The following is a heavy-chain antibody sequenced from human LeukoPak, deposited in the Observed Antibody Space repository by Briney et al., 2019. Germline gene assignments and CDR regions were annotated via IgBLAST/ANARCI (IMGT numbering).Heavy chain of an antibody. CDR1: GFTFGSYA. J-gene: IGHJ4*02. CDR2: MSFDGTHI. D-gene: IGHD5-18*01. CDR3: ARASSYGWDY. V-gene: IGHV3-30-3*01. Sequence: PGRSLRLSCAASGFTFGSYAMHWVRQAPGKGLEWVAVMSFDGTHIYYADSVKGRFTISRDNSKNTLYLQMNSLRAEDTAVYYCARASSYGWDYWGQGTLVTVSS.